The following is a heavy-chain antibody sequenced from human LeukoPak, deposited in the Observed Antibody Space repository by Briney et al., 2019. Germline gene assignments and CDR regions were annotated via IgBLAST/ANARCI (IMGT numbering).Heavy chain of an antibody. CDR3: ARGYGSGSYYNRADY. V-gene: IGHV4-39*07. Sequence: SETLSLTCTVSGGSISSYYWGWIRQPPGKGLEWIGSIYYSGSTYYNPSLKSRVTISVDTSKNQFSLKLSSVTAADTAVYYCARGYGSGSYYNRADYWGQGTLVTVSS. CDR1: GGSISSYY. D-gene: IGHD3-10*01. CDR2: IYYSGST. J-gene: IGHJ4*02.